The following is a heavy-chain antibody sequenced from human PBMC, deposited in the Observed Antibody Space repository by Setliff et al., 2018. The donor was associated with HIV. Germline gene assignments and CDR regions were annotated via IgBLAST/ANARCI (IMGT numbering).Heavy chain of an antibody. V-gene: IGHV4-39*07. Sequence: SETLSLTCNVSGFSFRNSFYNWGWIRQPPGKGLEWIGEIHHTGYINYHPSFKSRVTISLDTSRNQFSLKLRSVTAADTAVYYCARFEVTTVTTRDYWGQGTLVTVSS. CDR2: IHHTGYI. J-gene: IGHJ4*02. CDR1: GFSFRNSFYN. D-gene: IGHD4-17*01. CDR3: ARFEVTTVTTRDY.